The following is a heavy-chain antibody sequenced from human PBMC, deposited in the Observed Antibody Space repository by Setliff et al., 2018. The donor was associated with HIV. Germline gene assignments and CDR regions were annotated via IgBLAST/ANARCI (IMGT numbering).Heavy chain of an antibody. CDR3: ARETGQFLL. J-gene: IGHJ4*02. CDR2: IQNHGTT. CDR1: GFNVSSNY. D-gene: IGHD2-21*01. Sequence: QPGGSLRLSCAASGFNVSSNYMNWVRQAPGRGLEWVSGIQNHGTTYYADSVKGRFSVSRDMSRNILYLQMHDLSAEDSALYYCARETGQFLLWGPGTLVTVSS. V-gene: IGHV3-66*01.